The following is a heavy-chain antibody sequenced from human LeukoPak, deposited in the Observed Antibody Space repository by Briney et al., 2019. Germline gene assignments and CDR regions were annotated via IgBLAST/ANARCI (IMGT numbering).Heavy chain of an antibody. CDR3: ARWDSDYYYGMDV. Sequence: KPSETLSLTCTVSGDSISSSSFYWGWIRQPPGKGLEWIGSIYYSGSTYYNPSLKSRVTISVDTSKNQFSLKLSSVTAADTAVYYCARWDSDYYYGMDVWGQGTTVTVSS. D-gene: IGHD1-26*01. J-gene: IGHJ6*02. CDR1: GDSISSSSFY. CDR2: IYYSGST. V-gene: IGHV4-39*07.